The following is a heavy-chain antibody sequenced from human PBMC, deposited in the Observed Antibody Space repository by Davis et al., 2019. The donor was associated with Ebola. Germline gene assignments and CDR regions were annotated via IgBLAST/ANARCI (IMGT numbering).Heavy chain of an antibody. CDR2: IYESGST. Sequence: MPSETLSLTCSVSGGSISGYYWSWIRQSPGKGLAWIGDIYESGSTDYNPSLKSRFTVSLDTSKNEFSLRLSSVTAADTAIYYCARDRVGTGYFDYWGQGTLVTGSS. CDR3: ARDRVGTGYFDY. V-gene: IGHV4-59*01. CDR1: GGSISGYY. D-gene: IGHD4-23*01. J-gene: IGHJ4*02.